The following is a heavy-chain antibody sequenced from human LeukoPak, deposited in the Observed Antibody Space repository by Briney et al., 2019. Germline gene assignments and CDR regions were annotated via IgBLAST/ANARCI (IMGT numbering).Heavy chain of an antibody. CDR3: AINQYYYDSSGYYYFDY. CDR2: ISSSGSTI. V-gene: IGHV3-48*03. J-gene: IGHJ4*02. CDR1: GFTFSSYE. D-gene: IGHD3-22*01. Sequence: AGGSLRLSCAASGFTFSSYEMNWVRQAPGKGLEWVSYISSSGSTIYYADSVKGRFTISRDNAKNSLYLQMNSLRAEDTALYYCAINQYYYDSSGYYYFDYRGQGTLVTVSS.